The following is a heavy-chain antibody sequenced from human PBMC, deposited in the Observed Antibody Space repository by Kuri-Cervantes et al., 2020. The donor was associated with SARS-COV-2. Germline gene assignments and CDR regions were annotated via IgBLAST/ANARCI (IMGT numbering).Heavy chain of an antibody. V-gene: IGHV2-5*08. Sequence: SWIRQPPGKALEWLALIYWDDDKRYSPSLKSRLTITKDTSKNQVVLTMTNMDPVGTATYYCAHRRDYYDSSGYYYFDYWGQGTLVTVSS. CDR3: AHRRDYYDSSGYYYFDY. J-gene: IGHJ4*02. D-gene: IGHD3-22*01. CDR2: IYWDDDK.